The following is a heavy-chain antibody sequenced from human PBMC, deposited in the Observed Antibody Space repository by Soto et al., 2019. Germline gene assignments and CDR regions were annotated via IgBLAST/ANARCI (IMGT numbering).Heavy chain of an antibody. Sequence: QITLNESGPTQVKPRQTLTLTCTFSGFSLTTSGVGVGWILQSPGKAPEWLALIYWDDDKRYSPSLKSRLTITKDNSKNQVVLTMADLDPADTATYYCAHRVLRTVFGLVTTTAIYFDFWGQGTPVAVSS. CDR2: IYWDDDK. J-gene: IGHJ4*02. CDR1: GFSLTTSGVG. D-gene: IGHD3-3*01. V-gene: IGHV2-5*02. CDR3: AHRVLRTVFGLVTTTAIYFDF.